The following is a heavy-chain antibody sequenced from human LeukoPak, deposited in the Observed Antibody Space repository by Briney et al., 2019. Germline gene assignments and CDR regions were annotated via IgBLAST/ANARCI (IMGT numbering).Heavy chain of an antibody. Sequence: ASVKVSCKASGCTFTSYDINWVRHGTGQGLEWMGWMNPNSGNTGYAQKFQGRVTMTRNTSISTAYMELSSLRSEDTAVYYCARVPRGSGFDYWGQGTLVTVSS. CDR1: GCTFTSYD. CDR2: MNPNSGNT. V-gene: IGHV1-8*01. D-gene: IGHD3-16*01. J-gene: IGHJ4*02. CDR3: ARVPRGSGFDY.